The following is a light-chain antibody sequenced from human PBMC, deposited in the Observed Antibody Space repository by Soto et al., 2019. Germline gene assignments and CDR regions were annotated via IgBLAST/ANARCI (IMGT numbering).Light chain of an antibody. V-gene: IGLV1-51*01. CDR3: GTWESSRNWV. Sequence: QSVLTQSPSVSAAPGQTVTISCSGTSSNIRNNYVSWYQLLPETAPKLLIYDNIKRPSGIPDRFSGSKSGTSATLVITGLQTGDEADYYCGTWESSRNWVFGAGTKLTVL. CDR2: DNI. CDR1: SSNIRNNY. J-gene: IGLJ3*02.